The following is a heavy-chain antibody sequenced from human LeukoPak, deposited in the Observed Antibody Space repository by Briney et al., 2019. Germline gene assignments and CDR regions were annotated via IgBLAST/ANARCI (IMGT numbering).Heavy chain of an antibody. CDR2: ISAYNGNT. J-gene: IGHJ4*02. D-gene: IGHD3-3*01. Sequence: ASVKVSCKASGYTFTSYGISWVRQAPGQGLEWMGWISAYNGNTNYAQKLQGRVTTTTDTSTSTAYMELRSLRSDDTAVYYCARDYYDFWSGSRYYFDYWGQGTLVTVSS. CDR3: ARDYYDFWSGSRYYFDY. V-gene: IGHV1-18*01. CDR1: GYTFTSYG.